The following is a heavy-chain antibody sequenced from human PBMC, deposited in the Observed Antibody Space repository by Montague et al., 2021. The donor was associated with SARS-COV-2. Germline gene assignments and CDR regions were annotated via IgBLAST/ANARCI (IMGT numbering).Heavy chain of an antibody. CDR2: IYYSGST. J-gene: IGHJ3*02. V-gene: IGHV4-59*08. CDR1: GVSISSYY. D-gene: IGHD2-2*01. CDR3: AKQALTRYCTSTTCFGAAFDI. Sequence: SETLSLTCTVSGVSISSYYWTWIRQPPGKGLEWIGFIYYSGSTNYNPSLKSRVTISVDTSKNQFSLKLSSVTAADTAVYYCAKQALTRYCTSTTCFGAAFDIWGQGTRVAFSS.